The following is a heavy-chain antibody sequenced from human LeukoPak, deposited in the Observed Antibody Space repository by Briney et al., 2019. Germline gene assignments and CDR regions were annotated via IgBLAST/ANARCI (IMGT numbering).Heavy chain of an antibody. CDR2: IGISSGNT. Sequence: GGSLRLSCAASGFTFSSFQMTWVRQAPGKGLEWISYIGISSGNTKYADSVKGRFTISGDNAKNSLYLQMNNLRVEDTAVYYCARDHNYAFDNWGQGTLVTVSS. CDR3: ARDHNYAFDN. V-gene: IGHV3-48*03. D-gene: IGHD1-1*01. J-gene: IGHJ4*02. CDR1: GFTFSSFQ.